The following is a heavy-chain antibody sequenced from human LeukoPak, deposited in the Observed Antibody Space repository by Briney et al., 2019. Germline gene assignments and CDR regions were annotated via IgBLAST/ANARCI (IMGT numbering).Heavy chain of an antibody. CDR3: ARGHSMDV. J-gene: IGHJ6*02. V-gene: IGHV3-20*04. CDR1: GFSFADYG. Sequence: PGGSLRLSCAASGFSFADYGMSWVRQAPGKGLEWVSGINWNGGSTGYAGSVRGRFTISRDNAKGSLYLQMNSLRAEDTAVYYCARGHSMDVWGRGTTVTVSS. CDR2: INWNGGST.